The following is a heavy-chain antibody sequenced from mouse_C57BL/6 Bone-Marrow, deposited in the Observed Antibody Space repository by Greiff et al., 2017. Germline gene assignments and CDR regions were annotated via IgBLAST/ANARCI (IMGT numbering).Heavy chain of an antibody. D-gene: IGHD2-4*01. CDR1: GYTFTSYW. Sequence: QVQLQQSGAELVKPGASVKLSCKASGYTFTSYWMHWVKQRPGQGLEWIGMIHPNSGSTNYNEKFKSKATLTVDKSSSTAYMQLSSLTSEDSAVYYCARWKGLRLGYWGQGTTLTVSS. CDR3: ARWKGLRLGY. J-gene: IGHJ2*01. CDR2: IHPNSGST. V-gene: IGHV1-64*01.